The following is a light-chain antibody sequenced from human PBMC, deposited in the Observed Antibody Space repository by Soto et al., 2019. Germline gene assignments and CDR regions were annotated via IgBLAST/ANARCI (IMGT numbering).Light chain of an antibody. CDR2: GAS. CDR3: QQYGGSPWT. Sequence: EIVLTQSPGTLSLSPGERATLSCRASESVSNNYLAWYQQRPGQAPRLLIYGASIRANDIPGRLGGHRSGTDFTLPINRLEPEDSAVYYCQQYGGSPWTFGQGTKVEI. J-gene: IGKJ1*01. CDR1: ESVSNNY. V-gene: IGKV3-20*01.